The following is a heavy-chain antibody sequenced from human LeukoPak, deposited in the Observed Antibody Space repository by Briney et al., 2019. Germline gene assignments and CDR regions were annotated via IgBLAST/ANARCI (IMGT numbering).Heavy chain of an antibody. CDR3: ARDGPRANDYVWGSYRYSWFDP. CDR2: ISAYNGNT. D-gene: IGHD3-16*02. V-gene: IGHV1-18*01. J-gene: IGHJ5*02. CDR1: GYTFTSYG. Sequence: ASVKVSCKASGYTFTSYGISWVRQAPGQGREWMGWISAYNGNTNYAQKLQGRVTMTTDTSTSTAYMELRSLRSDDTAVYYCARDGPRANDYVWGSYRYSWFDPWGQGTLVTVSS.